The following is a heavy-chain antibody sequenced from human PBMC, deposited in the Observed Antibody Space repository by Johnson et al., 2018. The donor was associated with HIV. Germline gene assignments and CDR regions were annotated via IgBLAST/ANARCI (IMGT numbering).Heavy chain of an antibody. V-gene: IGHV3-9*01. CDR1: GFTFDDYA. D-gene: IGHD1-14*01. CDR3: ARTPSLPGAFDI. Sequence: EVQLVESGGGLVQPGRSLRLSCAASGFTFDDYAMHWVRLAPGKGLEWVSGISWNSASIGYADSVKGRFTISRDNAKNPLYLQMNSRRAEDTAVYYCARTPSLPGAFDIWGQGTMVTVSS. J-gene: IGHJ3*02. CDR2: ISWNSASI.